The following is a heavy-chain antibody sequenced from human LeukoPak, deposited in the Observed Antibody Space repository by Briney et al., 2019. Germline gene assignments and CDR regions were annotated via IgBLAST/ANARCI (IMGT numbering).Heavy chain of an antibody. Sequence: PSQTLSLTCTVSGGSISSATYYWSWIRQPAGKGLEWIGHIYTSGSTDYNPSLKSRVTISVDTSKNQFSLKLSSVAAADTAVYYCARDPSGGDRPEDWFDPWGQGTLVTVSS. CDR3: ARDPSGGDRPEDWFDP. CDR1: GGSISSATYY. J-gene: IGHJ5*02. V-gene: IGHV4-61*09. CDR2: IYTSGST.